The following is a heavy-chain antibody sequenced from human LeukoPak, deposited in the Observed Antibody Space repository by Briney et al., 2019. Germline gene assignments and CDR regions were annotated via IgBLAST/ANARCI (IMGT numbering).Heavy chain of an antibody. CDR3: ARVLDRSYYYYMDV. Sequence: PSETLSLTCAVSGASISSGGYSWSWIRQPPGKGLEWIGYIYYSGSTDYNPSLKSRVTISLDTSKNQFSLKLSSVTAADTAAYYCARVLDRSYYYYMDVWGKGTTVTVSS. D-gene: IGHD2-15*01. CDR1: GASISSGGYS. CDR2: IYYSGST. J-gene: IGHJ6*03. V-gene: IGHV4-30-4*07.